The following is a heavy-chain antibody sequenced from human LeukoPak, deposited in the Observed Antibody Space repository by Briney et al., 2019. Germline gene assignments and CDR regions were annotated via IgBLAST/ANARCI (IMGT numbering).Heavy chain of an antibody. J-gene: IGHJ5*02. CDR1: GDSVSSNSAA. CDR3: ARDRDAAMVPGGRFDP. Sequence: SQTLSLTCAISGDSVSSNSAAWNWIRQSPSRGLEWLGRTYYRSKWYNDYAVSVKSRIAINPDTSKNQFSLQLNPVTPEDTAVYYCARDRDAAMVPGGRFDPWGQGTLVTVSS. V-gene: IGHV6-1*01. CDR2: TYYRSKWYN. D-gene: IGHD5-18*01.